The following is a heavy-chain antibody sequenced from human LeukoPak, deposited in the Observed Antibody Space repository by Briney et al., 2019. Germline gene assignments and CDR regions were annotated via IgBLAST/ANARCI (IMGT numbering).Heavy chain of an antibody. V-gene: IGHV3-21*01. D-gene: IGHD3-22*01. CDR3: ARDFPNYYDSSGYPHY. Sequence: PGGSLRLSCAASGSTFSSYSMTWVRQAPGKGLEWVSTISSSSTYIYYADSVKGRFTISRDNAKNSLYLQMNSLRAEDTAVYYCARDFPNYYDSSGYPHYWGQGTLVTVSS. CDR2: ISSSSTYI. J-gene: IGHJ4*02. CDR1: GSTFSSYS.